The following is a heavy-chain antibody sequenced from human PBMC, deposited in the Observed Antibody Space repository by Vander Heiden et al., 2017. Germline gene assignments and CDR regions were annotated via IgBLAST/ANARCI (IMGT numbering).Heavy chain of an antibody. CDR3: TADLREYSWDAFNI. CDR2: SKRKTDGGTI. D-gene: IGHD5-18*01. J-gene: IGHJ3*02. CDR1: GFTFTNAG. V-gene: IGHV3-15*01. Sequence: EVQLVESGGGLVNPGGSLRLPGAASGFTFTNAGMSWVRQAPGSGLEWVGRSKRKTDGGTIDYASPVKGRFTISRDDSKNTLYLQLDSLKTEDTAVYYCTADLREYSWDAFNIWGQGILVAVSS.